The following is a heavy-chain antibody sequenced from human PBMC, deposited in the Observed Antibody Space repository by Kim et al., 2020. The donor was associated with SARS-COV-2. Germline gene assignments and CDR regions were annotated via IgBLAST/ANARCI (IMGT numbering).Heavy chain of an antibody. V-gene: IGHV3-21*01. CDR3: ARGDSGYTSLLDAFDI. CDR1: GFTFSSYS. D-gene: IGHD5-12*01. J-gene: IGHJ3*02. Sequence: GGSLRLSCAASGFTFSSYSMNWVRQAPGKGLEWISSISSSSSYIYYAASVKSRFTISRDNGKNSLYLQMNSLRAEDTAVYYCARGDSGYTSLLDAFDIWGQGTMVTVSS. CDR2: ISSSSSYI.